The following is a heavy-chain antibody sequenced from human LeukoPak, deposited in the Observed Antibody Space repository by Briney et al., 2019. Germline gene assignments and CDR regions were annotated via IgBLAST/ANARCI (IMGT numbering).Heavy chain of an antibody. D-gene: IGHD2-15*01. Sequence: SETLSLTCSVSGDSISSYYWSWIRQPPGKGLEWIGEINHSGSTNYNPSLKSRVTISVDTSKNQFSLKLSSVTAADTAVYYCARDYHSGVVVVAATTYNWFDPWGQGTLVTVSS. J-gene: IGHJ5*02. CDR3: ARDYHSGVVVVAATTYNWFDP. CDR1: GDSISSYY. CDR2: INHSGST. V-gene: IGHV4-34*01.